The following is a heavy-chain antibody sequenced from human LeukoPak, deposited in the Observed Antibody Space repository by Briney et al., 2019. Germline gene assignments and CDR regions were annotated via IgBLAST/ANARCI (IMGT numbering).Heavy chain of an antibody. V-gene: IGHV1-69*13. J-gene: IGHJ4*02. D-gene: IGHD5-12*01. Sequence: SVKVSCKASGGTFSSYAISWVRQAPGQGLEWMGGIIPIFGTTNYAQKFLGRVTITADESTSTAYMELSSLRSEDTAVYYCARESWSASGYDLDPQDYWGQGTLVTVSS. CDR3: ARESWSASGYDLDPQDY. CDR1: GGTFSSYA. CDR2: IIPIFGTT.